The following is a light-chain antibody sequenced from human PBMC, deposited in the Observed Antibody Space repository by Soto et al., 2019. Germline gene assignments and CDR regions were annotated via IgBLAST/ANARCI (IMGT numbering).Light chain of an antibody. CDR2: AAS. V-gene: IGKV1-27*01. Sequence: DIQMTQSPSSLSASVGYRVTITCRASQGISSYLAWYQQKPGKVPKVLIYAASTLQSGVPSRFSGSGSGTDFTLTISSLQPEDAATYYCQKYNSAPLTFGGGTKVDI. CDR1: QGISSY. J-gene: IGKJ4*01. CDR3: QKYNSAPLT.